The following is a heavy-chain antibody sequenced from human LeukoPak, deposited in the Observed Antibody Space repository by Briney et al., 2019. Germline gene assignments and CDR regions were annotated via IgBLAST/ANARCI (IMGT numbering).Heavy chain of an antibody. CDR1: GFTFEHFA. CDR3: VKDIGGSISLYLDF. D-gene: IGHD2-2*01. V-gene: IGHV3-43D*03. Sequence: LSGGSLRLSCEVSGFTFEHFAMHWVRRAPGKGLEWVSLISWNGDKTYYADFVKGRFTISRDNSKDSLYLQMHSLRIDDSAFYYRVKDIGGSISLYLDFWGQGTLVTVSS. J-gene: IGHJ4*02. CDR2: ISWNGDKT.